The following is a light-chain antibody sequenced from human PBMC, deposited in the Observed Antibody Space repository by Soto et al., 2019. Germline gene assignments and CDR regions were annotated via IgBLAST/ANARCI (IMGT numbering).Light chain of an antibody. CDR1: QSVSSN. Sequence: EVVMTQSPATLSLSPGERATLSCRASQSVSSNLAWYQQKPGQAPRLLIYGASTRATGIPAGFSGSGSGTEFTLTISSLQSEDFAVYYCQQYNNWPPYTFGQGTKLEIK. V-gene: IGKV3-15*01. CDR3: QQYNNWPPYT. J-gene: IGKJ2*01. CDR2: GAS.